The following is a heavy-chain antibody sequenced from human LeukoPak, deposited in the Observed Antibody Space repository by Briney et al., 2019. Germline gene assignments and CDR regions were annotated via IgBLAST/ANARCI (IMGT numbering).Heavy chain of an antibody. CDR1: GFTFSNAW. V-gene: IGHV3-15*01. J-gene: IGHJ4*02. Sequence: GGSLTLSCAASGFTFSNAWMSWLRQAPGKGLEWVGRIKSKTDGGTTGYAAPVKGRFTTPRDYSKNTLYLQMNSLKTEDTAVYYCTTVTGDYWGQGTLVTVSS. D-gene: IGHD1-14*01. CDR2: IKSKTDGGTT. CDR3: TTVTGDY.